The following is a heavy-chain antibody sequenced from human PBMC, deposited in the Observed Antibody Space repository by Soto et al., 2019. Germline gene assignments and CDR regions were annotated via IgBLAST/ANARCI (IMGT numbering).Heavy chain of an antibody. CDR3: ARVASSSWYWFDP. Sequence: SVKVSFKASGGTFSSYAISWVRQAPGQGLEWMGGIIPIFGTANYAQKFQGRVTITADESTSTAYMELSSLRSEDTAVYYCARVASSSWYWFDPWGQGTLVTVSS. D-gene: IGHD6-13*01. V-gene: IGHV1-69*13. CDR1: GGTFSSYA. J-gene: IGHJ5*02. CDR2: IIPIFGTA.